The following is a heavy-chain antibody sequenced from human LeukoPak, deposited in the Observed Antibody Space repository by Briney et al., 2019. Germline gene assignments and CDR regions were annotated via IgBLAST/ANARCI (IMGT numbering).Heavy chain of an antibody. CDR3: ASGDNDPLFDY. Sequence: SETLSLTCTVSGGSISSGGYYWSWIRQHPGKGLEWIGSVYYSGSTNYSPSLQGRVIISLDTSRNQFSLKLSSVTAADTAVYYCASGDNDPLFDYWGQGALVTVSS. CDR1: GGSISSGGYY. V-gene: IGHV4-31*03. J-gene: IGHJ4*02. D-gene: IGHD1-1*01. CDR2: VYYSGST.